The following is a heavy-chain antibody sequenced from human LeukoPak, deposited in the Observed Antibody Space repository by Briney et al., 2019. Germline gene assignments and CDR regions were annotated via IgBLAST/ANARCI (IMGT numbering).Heavy chain of an antibody. CDR1: TFTFSNAW. CDR2: IKSKSDGGTT. CDR3: TTAPRGYCSGGSCSYVFDI. J-gene: IGHJ3*02. D-gene: IGHD2-15*01. V-gene: IGHV3-15*01. Sequence: GGSLRLSRAASTFTFSNAWMSWVRQAAGTGLEWVGRIKSKSDGGTTDYAAPVKGTFTISRDDSKNTLYLQMNSLKTEDTAVYYCTTAPRGYCSGGSCSYVFDIWGQGTMVTVSS.